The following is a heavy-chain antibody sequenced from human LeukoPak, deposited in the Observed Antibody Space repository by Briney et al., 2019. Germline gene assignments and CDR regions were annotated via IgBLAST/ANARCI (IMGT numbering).Heavy chain of an antibody. CDR2: ISGSGGST. Sequence: GGSLRLSCAASGFTFSSYEMSWVRQAPGKGLEWVSAISGSGGSTYYADSVKGRFTISRDNSKNTLYLQMNSLRAEDTAVYYCAKAHPTYYYDSSEYYFDYWGQGILVTVSS. CDR1: GFTFSSYE. J-gene: IGHJ4*02. V-gene: IGHV3-23*01. D-gene: IGHD3-22*01. CDR3: AKAHPTYYYDSSEYYFDY.